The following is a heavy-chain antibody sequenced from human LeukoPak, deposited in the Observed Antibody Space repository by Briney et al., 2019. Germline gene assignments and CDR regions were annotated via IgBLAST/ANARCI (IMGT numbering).Heavy chain of an antibody. J-gene: IGHJ5*02. CDR2: IYYSRST. CDR3: ARAPPYGCSGGSCYRALGFDP. CDR1: GGSISSYY. Sequence: SETLSLPCTVSGGSISSYYWSWIRQPPGKGLEWIGYIYYSRSTNYNPSLKSRVTISVDTSKNQFSLKLSSVTAADTAVYYCARAPPYGCSGGSCYRALGFDPWGQGTLVTVSS. D-gene: IGHD2-15*01. V-gene: IGHV4-59*01.